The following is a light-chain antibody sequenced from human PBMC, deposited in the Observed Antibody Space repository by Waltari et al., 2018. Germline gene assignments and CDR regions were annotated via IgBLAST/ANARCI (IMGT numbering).Light chain of an antibody. Sequence: SYEPTQPPSVSVSPGQPASITCSGDILGNKYASWYQQKPGQSPLLVIYQDTKRPSEIPERFSGSKSANAATLTITGTQAMDEADYYCQALGTGAWVFGGGTKLTVL. V-gene: IGLV3-1*01. CDR1: ILGNKY. J-gene: IGLJ3*02. CDR2: QDT. CDR3: QALGTGAWV.